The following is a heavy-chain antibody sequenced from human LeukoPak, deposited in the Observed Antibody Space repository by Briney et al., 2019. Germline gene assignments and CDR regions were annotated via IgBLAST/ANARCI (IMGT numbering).Heavy chain of an antibody. V-gene: IGHV1-2*02. Sequence: ASVKVSCKASGYTFTDYYMHWVRQAPGQGLEWMGWINPNSGGTNYAQKFQGRVTMTRDTSISTAYMELSSLRSDDTAMYYCARSIGAAYFDNWGQGTLVTVSS. J-gene: IGHJ4*02. CDR3: ARSIGAAYFDN. D-gene: IGHD6-13*01. CDR1: GYTFTDYY. CDR2: INPNSGGT.